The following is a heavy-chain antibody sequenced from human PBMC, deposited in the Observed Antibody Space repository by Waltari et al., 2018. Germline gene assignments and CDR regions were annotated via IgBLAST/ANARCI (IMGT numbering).Heavy chain of an antibody. D-gene: IGHD6-13*01. CDR2: IYHSGST. J-gene: IGHJ4*02. CDR3: ARDFPAAAGTDRNDY. V-gene: IGHV4-38-2*02. CDR1: GYSISSGYY. Sequence: QVQLQESGPGLVKPSETLSLTCAVSGYSISSGYYWGWIRQPPGKGLEWIGSIYHSGSTYYNPSLKSRVTISVDTSKNQFSLKLSSVTAADTAVYYCARDFPAAAGTDRNDYWGQGTLVTVSS.